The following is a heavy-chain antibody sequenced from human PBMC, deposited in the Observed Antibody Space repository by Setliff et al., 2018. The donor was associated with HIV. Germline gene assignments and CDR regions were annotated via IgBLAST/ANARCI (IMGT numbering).Heavy chain of an antibody. D-gene: IGHD3-22*01. J-gene: IGHJ4*02. CDR3: RSYYYDSSGYYWGEYYFDY. Sequence: SETLSLTCTVSGGSISSSSYYWGWIRQPPGKGLEWIGSIYYSGSTYYNPSLKSRVTISVDTSKNQFSLKLSSVTAADTAVYCCRSYYYDSSGYYWGEYYFDYWGQGTLVTVSS. CDR1: GGSISSSSYY. CDR2: IYYSGST. V-gene: IGHV4-39*01.